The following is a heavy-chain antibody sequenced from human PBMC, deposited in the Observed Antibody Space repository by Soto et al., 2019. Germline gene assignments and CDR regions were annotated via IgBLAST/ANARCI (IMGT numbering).Heavy chain of an antibody. CDR3: ATATYSSGWWYYYYYMDV. CDR1: GFTFSSYG. J-gene: IGHJ6*03. Sequence: GGSLRLSCAASGFTFSSYGMHWVRQAPGKGLEWVAVIWYDGSNKYYADSVKGRFTISRDNSKNTLYLQMNSLRAEDTAVYYCATATYSSGWWYYYYYMDVWGKGTTVTVSS. CDR2: IWYDGSNK. V-gene: IGHV3-33*01. D-gene: IGHD6-19*01.